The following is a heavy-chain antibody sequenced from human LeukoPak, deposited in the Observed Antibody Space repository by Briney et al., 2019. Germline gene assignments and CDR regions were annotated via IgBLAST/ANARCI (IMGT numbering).Heavy chain of an antibody. D-gene: IGHD3-22*01. J-gene: IGHJ6*03. CDR2: INPSGGST. CDR3: ARGDRDKKNYYYYYMDV. Sequence: GSVKVSCKASGYTFTSYYMHWVRQAPGQGLEWMGIINPSGGSTSYAQKFQGRVTMTRDMSTSTVYMELSSLRSEDTAVYYCARGDRDKKNYYYYYMDVWGKGTTVTVSS. V-gene: IGHV1-46*01. CDR1: GYTFTSYY.